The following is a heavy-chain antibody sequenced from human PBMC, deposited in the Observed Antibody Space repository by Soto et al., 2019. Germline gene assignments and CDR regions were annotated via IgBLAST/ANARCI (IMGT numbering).Heavy chain of an antibody. D-gene: IGHD4-17*01. CDR2: IGTAGDT. Sequence: PGGSLRLSCAASGFTFSSYDMHWVRQATGKGLEWVSAIGTAGDTYYPGSVKGRFTISRENAKNSLYLQMNSLRAGDTAVYYCARSVSGDAYYYYYYMDVWGKGTTVTVSS. J-gene: IGHJ6*03. CDR3: ARSVSGDAYYYYYYMDV. CDR1: GFTFSSYD. V-gene: IGHV3-13*01.